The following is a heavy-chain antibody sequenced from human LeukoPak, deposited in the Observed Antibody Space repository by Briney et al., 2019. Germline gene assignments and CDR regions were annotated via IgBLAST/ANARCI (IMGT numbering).Heavy chain of an antibody. J-gene: IGHJ4*02. CDR3: TRDIYGGLQYYFDH. V-gene: IGHV3-9*01. D-gene: IGHD4-23*01. Sequence: GGSLRLSCAASGFIFDDYGMHWVRQAPGKGLEWVSGIRYNSVRIAYADSVKVRFTISRNNPKNSLYLQMNSLRAEDTALYYCTRDIYGGLQYYFDHWGQGTLLTVSS. CDR1: GFIFDDYG. CDR2: IRYNSVRI.